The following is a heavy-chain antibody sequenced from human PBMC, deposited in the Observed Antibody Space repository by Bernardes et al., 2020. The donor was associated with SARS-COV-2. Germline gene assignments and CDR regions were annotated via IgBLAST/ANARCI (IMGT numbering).Heavy chain of an antibody. CDR1: GFTVSSNY. Sequence: VSLRLSCAVSGFTVSSNYVSWVRQAPGKGLEWVSVISSDGETYYADSVKGRFTISKDNSKNMLYLQMNSLRAEDTAVYYCAREAYRGYSYDLDQWGQGTLVTVSS. V-gene: IGHV3-53*01. D-gene: IGHD5-18*01. CDR3: AREAYRGYSYDLDQ. J-gene: IGHJ4*02. CDR2: ISSDGET.